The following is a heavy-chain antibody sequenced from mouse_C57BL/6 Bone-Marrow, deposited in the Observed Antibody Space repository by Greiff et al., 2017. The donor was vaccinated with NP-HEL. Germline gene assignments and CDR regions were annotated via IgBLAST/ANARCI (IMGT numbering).Heavy chain of an antibody. CDR2: IYPGGGYT. CDR3: ARGILRSGWYFDV. CDR1: GYTFTNYW. J-gene: IGHJ1*03. Sequence: QVQLQQSGAELVRPGTSVKMSCKASGYTFTNYWIGWAKQRPGHGLEWIGDIYPGGGYTNYNEKFKGKATLTADKSPSTAYMQISSLTSEDSAIYYCARGILRSGWYFDVWGKGTTVTVSS. D-gene: IGHD1-1*01. V-gene: IGHV1-63*01.